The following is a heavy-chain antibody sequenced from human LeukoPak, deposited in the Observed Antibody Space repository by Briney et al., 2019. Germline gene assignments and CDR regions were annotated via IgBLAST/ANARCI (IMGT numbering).Heavy chain of an antibody. CDR2: INPSGGST. J-gene: IGHJ4*02. CDR3: ARDQASETFDY. Sequence: GASVKVSCKASGYTFTSYYMHWVRQAPGQGLEWMGIINPSGGSTSYAQKFQGRVTMTRDTSTSTIYMELSSLRSEDTAVYYCARDQASETFDYWGQGTLVTVSS. V-gene: IGHV1-46*01. CDR1: GYTFTSYY.